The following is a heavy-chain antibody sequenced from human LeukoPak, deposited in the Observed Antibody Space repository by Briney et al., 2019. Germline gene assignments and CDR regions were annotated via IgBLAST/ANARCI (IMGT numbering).Heavy chain of an antibody. D-gene: IGHD6-13*01. V-gene: IGHV1-69*01. CDR3: AGRFGSSLSWFDP. Sequence: SVTVSCKGSGGTCSSYAINWVRQAPGQGLEWMGGIIPIFGTANYAHKFQGRVTITADESTSTDYMELSSLRSEDTAVYYCAGRFGSSLSWFDPWGQGTLVTVSS. J-gene: IGHJ5*02. CDR2: IIPIFGTA. CDR1: GGTCSSYA.